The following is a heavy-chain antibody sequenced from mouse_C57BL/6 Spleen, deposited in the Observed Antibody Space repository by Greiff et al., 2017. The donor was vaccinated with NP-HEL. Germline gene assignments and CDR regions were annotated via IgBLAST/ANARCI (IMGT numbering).Heavy chain of an antibody. D-gene: IGHD2-3*01. Sequence: EVQLQQSGPVLVKPGASVKMSCKASGYTFTDYYMNWVKQSHGKSLEWIGAINPYNGGTSYNQKFKGKATLTVDKSSSTAYMELNSLTSEDSAVYYCARGDGYYVAMDYWGQGTSVTVSS. CDR3: ARGDGYYVAMDY. CDR2: INPYNGGT. V-gene: IGHV1-19*01. CDR1: GYTFTDYY. J-gene: IGHJ4*01.